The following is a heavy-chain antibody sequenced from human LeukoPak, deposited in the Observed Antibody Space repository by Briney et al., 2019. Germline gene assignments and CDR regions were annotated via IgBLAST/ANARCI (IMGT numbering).Heavy chain of an antibody. CDR3: AKVEVLTVTPWYFDL. CDR1: GFTFSSYA. V-gene: IGHV3-23*01. J-gene: IGHJ2*01. Sequence: GASLRLSCAASGFTFSSYAMSWVRQAPGKGLEWVSAISGSGGSTYYADSVKGRFTISRDNSKNTLYLQMNSLRAEDTAVYYCAKVEVLTVTPWYFDLWGRSTLVTVSS. CDR2: ISGSGGST. D-gene: IGHD4-17*01.